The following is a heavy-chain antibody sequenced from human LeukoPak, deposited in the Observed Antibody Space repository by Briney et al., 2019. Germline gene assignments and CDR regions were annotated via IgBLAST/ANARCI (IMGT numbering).Heavy chain of an antibody. J-gene: IGHJ3*02. CDR3: ASTGGSSWPYDAFDI. V-gene: IGHV3-53*01. CDR1: GFTVSSNY. Sequence: LSGGSLRLSCAASGFTVSSNYMSWVRHAPGKGLEWVSVIYSGGSTYYADSVKGRFTISRDNSKNTLYLQMNSLRAEDTAVYYCASTGGSSWPYDAFDIWGQGTMVTVSS. CDR2: IYSGGST. D-gene: IGHD6-13*01.